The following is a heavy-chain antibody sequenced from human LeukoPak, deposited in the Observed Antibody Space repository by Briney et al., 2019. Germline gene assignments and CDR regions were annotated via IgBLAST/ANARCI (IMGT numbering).Heavy chain of an antibody. CDR2: SYLGDSVI. CDR1: GYSFTRYW. V-gene: IGHV5-51*01. J-gene: IGHJ6*04. CDR3: ARQRDPGSDYYYGMDV. D-gene: IGHD6-6*01. Sequence: GESLKISRKGSGYSFTRYWIGWVRQIPGKSLECRWISYLGDSVIVYITSFQGHVTISAAKSISTAYLEWSSLKAADTAMYYCARQRDPGSDYYYGMDVWGKGTTVTVSS.